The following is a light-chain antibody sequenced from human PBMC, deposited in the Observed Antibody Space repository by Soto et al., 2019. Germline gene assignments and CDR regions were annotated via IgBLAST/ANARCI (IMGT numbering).Light chain of an antibody. Sequence: QSALAQPASMSGTTGQSINMSCPCTSSDVGRYDYVSWYQKYQGKAPKLIIYEVTNRPSGVSNRFSGSKSGNTASLTISGLRAEDEADYYCSSFRSSSTLPYVFGTGTKVTVL. V-gene: IGLV2-14*01. CDR1: SSDVGRYDY. J-gene: IGLJ1*01. CDR2: EVT. CDR3: SSFRSSSTLPYV.